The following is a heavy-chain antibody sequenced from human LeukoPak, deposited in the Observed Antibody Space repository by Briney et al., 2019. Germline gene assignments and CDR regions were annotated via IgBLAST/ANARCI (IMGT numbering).Heavy chain of an antibody. D-gene: IGHD3-10*01. CDR3: AVGYYGSGSYSY. CDR2: IYYSGST. CDR1: GGSISSSSYY. Sequence: PSETLSLTCTVSGGSISSSSYYWGWIRQPPGKGLEWIGSIYYSGSTYYNPSLKSRVTISVDTSKNQFSLKLSSVTAADTAVYYCAVGYYGSGSYSYWGQGTLVTVSS. J-gene: IGHJ4*02. V-gene: IGHV4-39*01.